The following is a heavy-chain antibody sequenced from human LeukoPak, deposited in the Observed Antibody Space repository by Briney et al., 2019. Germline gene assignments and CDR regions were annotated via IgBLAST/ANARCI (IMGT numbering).Heavy chain of an antibody. Sequence: GGTLRLSCAASGFTFSSYGMSWVRQAPGKGLEWVSAISGSGGSTYYADSVKGRFTISRDNSKNTLYLQMNSLRSEDTAVYYCAKDRVVRGVMTDYFDYWGQGTLVNVSS. CDR2: ISGSGGST. V-gene: IGHV3-23*01. J-gene: IGHJ4*02. CDR3: AKDRVVRGVMTDYFDY. D-gene: IGHD3-10*01. CDR1: GFTFSSYG.